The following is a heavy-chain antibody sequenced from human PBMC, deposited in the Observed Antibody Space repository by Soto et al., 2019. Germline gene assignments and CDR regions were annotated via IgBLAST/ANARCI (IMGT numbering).Heavy chain of an antibody. Sequence: GGSLRLSCAASGFTFSNYAMSWVRQAPGKGLERVSAISGSGVSTYYADSVKGRFTISRDKSKNTLYLQMNSLRAEDTAVYYCAKDPGLYDSSGYHDYWGQGTLVTVSS. CDR1: GFTFSNYA. CDR3: AKDPGLYDSSGYHDY. D-gene: IGHD3-22*01. V-gene: IGHV3-23*01. J-gene: IGHJ4*02. CDR2: ISGSGVST.